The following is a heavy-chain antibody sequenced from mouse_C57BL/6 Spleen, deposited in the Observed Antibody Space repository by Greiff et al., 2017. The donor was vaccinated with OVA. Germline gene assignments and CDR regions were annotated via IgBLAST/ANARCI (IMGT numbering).Heavy chain of an antibody. CDR3: TGGSNYPAWFAY. CDR2: IRLKSDNYAT. D-gene: IGHD2-5*01. J-gene: IGHJ3*01. CDR1: GFTFSNYW. V-gene: IGHV6-3*01. Sequence: EVQVVESGGGLVQPGGSMKLSCVASGFTFSNYWMNWVRQSPEKGLEWVAQIRLKSDNYATHYAESVKGRFTISRDDSKSSVYLQMNNLRAEDTGIYYCTGGSNYPAWFAYWGQGTLVTVSA.